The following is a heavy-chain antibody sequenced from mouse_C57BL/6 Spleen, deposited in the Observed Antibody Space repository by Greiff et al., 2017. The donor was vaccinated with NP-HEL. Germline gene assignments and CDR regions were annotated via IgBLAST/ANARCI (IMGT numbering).Heavy chain of an antibody. D-gene: IGHD1-1*01. J-gene: IGHJ3*01. CDR2: INPNYGTT. CDR3: AREFRGRAPWFAY. V-gene: IGHV1-39*01. CDR1: GYSFTDYN. Sequence: EVKLMESGPELVKPGASVKISCKASGYSFTDYNMNWVKQSNGKSLEWIGVINPNYGTTSYNQKFKGKATLTVDQSSSTAYMQLNSLTFEDSAVYYCAREFRGRAPWFAYWGQGTLVTVSA.